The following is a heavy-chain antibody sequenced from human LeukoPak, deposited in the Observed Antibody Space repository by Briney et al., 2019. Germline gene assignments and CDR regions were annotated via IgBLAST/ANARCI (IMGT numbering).Heavy chain of an antibody. CDR2: IYSSGIT. J-gene: IGHJ4*02. Sequence: GGSLRLSCAASGFTFSSYGMHWVRRAPGKGLEWVSVIYSSGITYYADSVKGRFTISRDNSKNTLYLQMNSLRAEDTAFYYCARGHNSRAGVTDCCPLDFWGQGTLVTVSS. V-gene: IGHV3-66*01. CDR3: ARGHNSRAGVTDCCPLDF. D-gene: IGHD2-21*02. CDR1: GFTFSSYG.